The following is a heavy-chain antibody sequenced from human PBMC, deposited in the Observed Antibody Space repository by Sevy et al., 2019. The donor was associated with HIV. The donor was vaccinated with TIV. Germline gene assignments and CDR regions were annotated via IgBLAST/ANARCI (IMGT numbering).Heavy chain of an antibody. CDR1: GFTFSTYW. CDR3: ARDNATVSRRGLRYYYYGTDV. J-gene: IGHJ6*02. Sequence: GWSLRLSCAASGFTFSTYWMSWFRQAPGKGLEWVANINEDGTEKFDVDSVKGRFTMSRDNAKNSLYLQMNSLRAEDAAVYYCARDNATVSRRGLRYYYYGTDVWGQGTTVTVSS. V-gene: IGHV3-7*01. D-gene: IGHD2-2*01. CDR2: INEDGTEK.